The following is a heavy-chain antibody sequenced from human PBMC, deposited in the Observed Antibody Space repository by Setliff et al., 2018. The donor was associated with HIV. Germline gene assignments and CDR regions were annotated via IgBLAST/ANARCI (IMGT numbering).Heavy chain of an antibody. J-gene: IGHJ4*02. CDR1: GYTFNNYG. V-gene: IGHV1-18*01. CDR3: AKSLLVAGNDY. D-gene: IGHD2-8*02. CDR2: INTHSGYT. Sequence: ASVKVSCKASGYTFNNYGISWVRQAPGQGLEWMGWINTHSGYTNYAQNVQGRVTVTMDTSTSTAYMELRSLRADDTAVYYCAKSLLVAGNDYWGQGTLVTVSS.